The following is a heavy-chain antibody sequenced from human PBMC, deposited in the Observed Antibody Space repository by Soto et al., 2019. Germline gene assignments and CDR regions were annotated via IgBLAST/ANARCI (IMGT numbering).Heavy chain of an antibody. Sequence: ASVKVSCKASGYXFTSYGISWVRQAPGQGLEWKGWISAYNGNTNYAQKLQGRVTMTTDTSTSTAYMELRSLRSDDTAVYYCAAGAGVLRYFDWSRDAFDIWGQGTMVTVS. CDR3: AAGAGVLRYFDWSRDAFDI. J-gene: IGHJ3*02. D-gene: IGHD3-9*01. CDR1: GYXFTSYG. CDR2: ISAYNGNT. V-gene: IGHV1-18*01.